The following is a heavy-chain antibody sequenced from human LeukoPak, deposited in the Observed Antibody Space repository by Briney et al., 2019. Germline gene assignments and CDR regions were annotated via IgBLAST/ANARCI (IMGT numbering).Heavy chain of an antibody. Sequence: PGRSLRLSCAASGFTFSSYAMSWVRQAPGKGLEWVSIISGSGGSTYYADSVKGRFTISRDNSKNTLYLQMNSLRAEDTAVYYCAKGLQQLVPRSPLDYWGQGTLVTVSS. CDR1: GFTFSSYA. V-gene: IGHV3-23*01. J-gene: IGHJ4*02. D-gene: IGHD6-13*01. CDR3: AKGLQQLVPRSPLDY. CDR2: ISGSGGST.